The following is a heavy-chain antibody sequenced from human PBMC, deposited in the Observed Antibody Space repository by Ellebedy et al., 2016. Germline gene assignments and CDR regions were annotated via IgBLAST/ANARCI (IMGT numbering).Heavy chain of an antibody. V-gene: IGHV1-18*01. Sequence: ASVKVSXXASGYTFTSYGISWVRQAPGQGLEWMGWISAYNGNTNYAQKLQGRVTMTTDTSTSTAYMELRSLRSDDTAVYYCARDQGAGAAMIVVLDYWGQGTLVTVSS. D-gene: IGHD3-22*01. J-gene: IGHJ4*02. CDR2: ISAYNGNT. CDR3: ARDQGAGAAMIVVLDY. CDR1: GYTFTSYG.